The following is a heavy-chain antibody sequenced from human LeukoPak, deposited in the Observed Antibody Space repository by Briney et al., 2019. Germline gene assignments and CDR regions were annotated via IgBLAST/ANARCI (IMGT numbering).Heavy chain of an antibody. CDR2: IYYSGST. Sequence: SETLSLTCTVSGGSISSYYWSWIRQPPGKGLEWIGYIYYSGSTNYNPSLKRRVTISVDTSKNQFSLKLSSVPAADTAVYYCARDGMTNPWYFDLWGRGALVTVSS. V-gene: IGHV4-59*01. CDR3: ARDGMTNPWYFDL. J-gene: IGHJ2*01. CDR1: GGSISSYY. D-gene: IGHD4-11*01.